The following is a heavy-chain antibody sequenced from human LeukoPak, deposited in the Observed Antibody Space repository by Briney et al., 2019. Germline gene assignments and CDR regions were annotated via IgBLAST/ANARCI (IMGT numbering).Heavy chain of an antibody. D-gene: IGHD6-13*01. V-gene: IGHV1-3*01. Sequence: ASVKVSCKASGYTFTNYAMHWVRQAPGQRLEWMGWINAGNGNTKYSQKFQGRVTITRDTSASTAYMELSSLRSEDTAVYYCARGIAAAGREVDYWGQGTLVTVSS. CDR1: GYTFTNYA. CDR3: ARGIAAAGREVDY. J-gene: IGHJ4*02. CDR2: INAGNGNT.